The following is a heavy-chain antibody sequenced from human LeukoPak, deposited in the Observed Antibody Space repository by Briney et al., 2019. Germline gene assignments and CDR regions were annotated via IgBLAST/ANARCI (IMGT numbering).Heavy chain of an antibody. Sequence: SETLSLTCAVYGGSFSGYYWSLIRQPPGKGLEWIGEINHSGSTNYNPSLKSRVTISVDTSKNQFSLKLSSVTAADTAVYYCAGDLSYYDFWSGYNYWGQGTLVTVSS. CDR1: GGSFSGYY. J-gene: IGHJ4*02. V-gene: IGHV4-34*01. CDR3: AGDLSYYDFWSGYNY. D-gene: IGHD3-3*01. CDR2: INHSGST.